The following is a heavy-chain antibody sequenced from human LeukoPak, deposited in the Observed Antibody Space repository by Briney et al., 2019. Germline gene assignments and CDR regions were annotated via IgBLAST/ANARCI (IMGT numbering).Heavy chain of an antibody. CDR2: IKQDGSEK. J-gene: IGHJ4*02. CDR3: ARRGTSSSWAHFDY. D-gene: IGHD6-13*01. V-gene: IGHV3-7*05. CDR1: GFTFSSYW. Sequence: PGGSLRLSCAASGFTFSSYWMTWVRQAPGKGLEWVAKIKQDGSEKYYVDSVKGRFTISRDNAKNSLHLQMNSLGAEDTAVYYCARRGTSSSWAHFDYWGQGTLVTVSS.